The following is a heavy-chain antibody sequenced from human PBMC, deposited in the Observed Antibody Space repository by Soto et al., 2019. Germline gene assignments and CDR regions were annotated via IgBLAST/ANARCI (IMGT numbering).Heavy chain of an antibody. Sequence: QVQLVESGGGLVKTSGSLRIACAASGFTFSDYYMSWVRQAPGKGLEWVSYISSSGNTIYYADSVKGRFTISRDNDKNSVYLQMNSLRAEDTAIYFCAKMSSENYYDPVFSWGQGTLVTVS. V-gene: IGHV3-11*01. J-gene: IGHJ4*02. CDR2: ISSSGNTI. D-gene: IGHD3-22*01. CDR1: GFTFSDYY. CDR3: AKMSSENYYDPVFS.